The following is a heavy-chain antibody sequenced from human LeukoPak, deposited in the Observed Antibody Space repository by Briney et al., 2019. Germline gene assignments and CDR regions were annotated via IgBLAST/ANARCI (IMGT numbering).Heavy chain of an antibody. CDR1: GYTFTSYG. Sequence: GASVKVSCKASGYTFTSYGISWVRQAPGQGLEWMGWISAYNGNTNYAQKLQGRVTMTTDTSTSTAYMELRSLRSDDTAVYYCAREGHYGSGSYYYYYYYYMDVWGKGTTVTISS. V-gene: IGHV1-18*01. J-gene: IGHJ6*03. D-gene: IGHD3-10*01. CDR3: AREGHYGSGSYYYYYYYYMDV. CDR2: ISAYNGNT.